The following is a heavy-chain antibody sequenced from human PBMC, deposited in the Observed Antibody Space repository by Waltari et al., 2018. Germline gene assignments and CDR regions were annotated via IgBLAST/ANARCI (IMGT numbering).Heavy chain of an antibody. CDR3: AKDGAHMGGNYYYYGLDV. CDR2: IRWNRASL. J-gene: IGHJ6*02. Sequence: EVQLVETGGGLVQPGTSLRLSCAASGFRFDDHAMHWVRQVPGKGLEWVAGIRWNRASLAYAESVKGRFSISRDNAKSSLYLEMNSLRSEDTALYYCAKDGAHMGGNYYYYGLDVWGQGTTVTVSS. V-gene: IGHV3-9*01. D-gene: IGHD3-16*01. CDR1: GFRFDDHA.